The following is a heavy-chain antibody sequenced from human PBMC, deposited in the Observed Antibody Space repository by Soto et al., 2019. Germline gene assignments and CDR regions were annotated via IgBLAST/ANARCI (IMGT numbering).Heavy chain of an antibody. Sequence: VSCKASGYTFTSYGISWVRQAPGQGLEWMGWISAYNGNTNYAQKLQGRVTMTTDTSTSTAYMELRSLRSDDTAVYYCARETWDTGGGQDYFDYWGQGTLVTVSS. CDR2: ISAYNGNT. CDR1: GYTFTSYG. V-gene: IGHV1-18*01. D-gene: IGHD1-26*01. CDR3: ARETWDTGGGQDYFDY. J-gene: IGHJ4*02.